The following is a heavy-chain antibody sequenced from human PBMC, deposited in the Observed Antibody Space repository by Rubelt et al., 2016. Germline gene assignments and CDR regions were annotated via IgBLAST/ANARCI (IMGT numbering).Heavy chain of an antibody. V-gene: IGHV4-59*12. Sequence: QVQLQESGPGLGKPSETLSLTCTVSGGSISNYYWSWIRQPPGKGLEWIGYIYYTGSTNYNPSLKSRVTISVDTSKNQFSLKLSSVTAADTAVYYCARVGIPTSLGWFDPWGQGALVTVSS. CDR2: IYYTGST. D-gene: IGHD7-27*01. J-gene: IGHJ5*02. CDR1: GGSISNYY. CDR3: ARVGIPTSLGWFDP.